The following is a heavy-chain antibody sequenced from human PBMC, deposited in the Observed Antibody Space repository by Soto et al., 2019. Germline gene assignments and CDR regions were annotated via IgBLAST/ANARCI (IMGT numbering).Heavy chain of an antibody. Sequence: SEPLSPPSDFYAGPFSDYIWTWIRQTPGKGLQWIGQINHSGSANYNPSLKSRVTISVHTSNSQFSLELSSVTAADTAVYYCARVPDVWGQGTTVT. CDR2: INHSGSA. CDR1: AGPFSDYI. J-gene: IGHJ6*02. CDR3: ARVPDV. V-gene: IGHV4-34*01.